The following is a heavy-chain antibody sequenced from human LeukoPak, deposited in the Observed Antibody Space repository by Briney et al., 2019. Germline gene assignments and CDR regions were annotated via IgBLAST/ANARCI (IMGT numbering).Heavy chain of an antibody. J-gene: IGHJ3*02. Sequence: ASVKVSCKASGYTFISYDINWVRQATGQGLEWMGWMNPNSGNTGYAQKFQGRVAMIRDTSIGTAYMELSSLRFEDTVVYYCARVSYLYDSSGNPYFDSFDIWGQGTMVTVSS. D-gene: IGHD3-22*01. CDR3: ARVSYLYDSSGNPYFDSFDI. CDR1: GYTFISYD. CDR2: MNPNSGNT. V-gene: IGHV1-8*01.